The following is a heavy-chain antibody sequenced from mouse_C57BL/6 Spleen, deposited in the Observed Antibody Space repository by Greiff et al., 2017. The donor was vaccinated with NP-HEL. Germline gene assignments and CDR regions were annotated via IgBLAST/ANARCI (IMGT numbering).Heavy chain of an antibody. V-gene: IGHV1-82*01. CDR2: IYPGDGDT. J-gene: IGHJ1*03. CDR3: AREDGIWYFDV. Sequence: VQLQESGPELVKPGASVKISCKASGYAFSSSWMNWVKQRPGKGLEWIGRIYPGDGDTNYNGKFKGKATLTADKSSSTAYMQLSSLTSEDSAVYFCAREDGIWYFDVWGTGTTVTVSS. CDR1: GYAFSSSW. D-gene: IGHD1-1*01.